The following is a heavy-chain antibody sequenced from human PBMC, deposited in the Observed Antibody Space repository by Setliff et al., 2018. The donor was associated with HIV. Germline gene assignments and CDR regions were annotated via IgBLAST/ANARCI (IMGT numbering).Heavy chain of an antibody. CDR1: GFTFSSYG. CDR3: ARSLWGFVRNAAFEI. Sequence: GGSLRLSCAASGFTFSSYGMHWVRQAPGKGLEWVANIKQDGSEKYYVDSAKGRFTISRDNAKNSLYLQMNSLRVEDSAVYYCARSLWGFVRNAAFEIWGQGTMVTVSS. V-gene: IGHV3-7*01. CDR2: IKQDGSEK. J-gene: IGHJ3*02. D-gene: IGHD3-16*01.